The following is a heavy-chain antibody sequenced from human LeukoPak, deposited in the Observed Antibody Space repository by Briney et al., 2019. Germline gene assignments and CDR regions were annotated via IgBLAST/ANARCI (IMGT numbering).Heavy chain of an antibody. D-gene: IGHD1/OR15-1a*01. J-gene: IGHJ4*02. CDR3: ARHQRSRSGAGANDY. CDR2: IYYSGST. V-gene: IGHV4-61*01. Sequence: SQTLSLTCTVSGGSISSGSYYWSWIRQPPGKGLEWIGYIYYSGSTNYNPSLKSRVTISVDTSKNQFSLKLSSVTAADTAVYYCARHQRSRSGAGANDYWGQGTLVTVSS. CDR1: GGSISSGSYY.